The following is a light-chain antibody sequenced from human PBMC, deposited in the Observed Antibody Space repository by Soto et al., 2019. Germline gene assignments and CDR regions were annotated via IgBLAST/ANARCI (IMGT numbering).Light chain of an antibody. CDR1: QTISTY. Sequence: DIQMTQSPSSLSASVGDRVTITCRASQTISTYLNWYQQRPGKAPNLLIYASSSLQSGVPPRFSGGGSGTDFTLTISSLQPEDFATYYCQQTYSIPITFDQGTRLEIK. J-gene: IGKJ5*01. CDR2: ASS. V-gene: IGKV1-39*01. CDR3: QQTYSIPIT.